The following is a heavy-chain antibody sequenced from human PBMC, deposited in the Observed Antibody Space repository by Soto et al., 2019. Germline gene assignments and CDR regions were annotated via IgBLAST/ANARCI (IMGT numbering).Heavy chain of an antibody. D-gene: IGHD2-2*02. CDR2: IYTSGST. CDR3: ARDMGRYCSSTSCYKYGMDV. J-gene: IGHJ6*02. Sequence: SETLSLTCTVSGGSISSYYWSWIRQPAGKGLEWIGRIYTSGSTNYNPSLKSRVTMSVDTSKNQFSLKLSSVTAADTAVYYCARDMGRYCSSTSCYKYGMDVWGQGTTVTVSS. V-gene: IGHV4-4*07. CDR1: GGSISSYY.